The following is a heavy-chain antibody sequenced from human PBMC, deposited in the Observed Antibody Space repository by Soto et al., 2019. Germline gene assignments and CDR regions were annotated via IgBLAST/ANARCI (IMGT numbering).Heavy chain of an antibody. J-gene: IGHJ6*02. CDR3: ARQGFGHLHGLVDV. Sequence: QVQLQESGPGLVKPSETLSLTCSVSCGSITSHYCSWFRQPPGKGLEWIGYMHHSGSTSYNPSLKSRFTMSVDTSKYQFSLSVRSVTAADTALSYCARQGFGHLHGLVDVWGPGTTVTVSS. D-gene: IGHD3-10*01. V-gene: IGHV4-59*08. CDR1: CGSITSHY. CDR2: MHHSGST.